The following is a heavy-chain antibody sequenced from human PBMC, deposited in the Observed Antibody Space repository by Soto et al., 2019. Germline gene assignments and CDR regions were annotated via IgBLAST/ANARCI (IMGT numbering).Heavy chain of an antibody. CDR3: ARVSYNFGSLGY. CDR2: ISSSGAT. V-gene: IGHV4-59*01. Sequence: PSETLSLTCTVSGGSISPFYWSWIRQPPGKGLEWIGHISSSGATNYNPSLKSRVSISIDTSRTQFSLKLTSVTVADTAVYYCARVSYNFGSLGYWDQGTLVTVSS. CDR1: GGSISPFY. D-gene: IGHD1-1*01. J-gene: IGHJ4*02.